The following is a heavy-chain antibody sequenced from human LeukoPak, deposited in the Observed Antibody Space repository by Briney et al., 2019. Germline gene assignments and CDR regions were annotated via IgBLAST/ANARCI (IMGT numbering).Heavy chain of an antibody. CDR2: IYYSGST. J-gene: IGHJ4*02. Sequence: PSETLSLTCTVSDGSINSFYWSWIRRPPGKGLEWIGYIYYSGSTNYNPSLKSRVTISVDTSKNQFSLNLNSVTAADTAVYYCARAVAYGIDTGYFDYWGQGTLVTVSS. D-gene: IGHD2-8*02. CDR1: DGSINSFY. CDR3: ARAVAYGIDTGYFDY. V-gene: IGHV4-59*01.